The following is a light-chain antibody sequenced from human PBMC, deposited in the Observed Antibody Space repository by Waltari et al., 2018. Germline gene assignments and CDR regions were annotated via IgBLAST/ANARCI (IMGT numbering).Light chain of an antibody. CDR3: SSYAGSSKGV. V-gene: IGLV2-23*02. Sequence: QSALTQPASVSGSPGQSITISCTGTSSDVGIYTRVAWYQQHPGKAPKLMIYAVSKRPSGVSDRFSGSKSGDMASLTISGLQPEDEAEYFCSSYAGSSKGVFGGGTKVTVL. J-gene: IGLJ2*01. CDR1: SSDVGIYTR. CDR2: AVS.